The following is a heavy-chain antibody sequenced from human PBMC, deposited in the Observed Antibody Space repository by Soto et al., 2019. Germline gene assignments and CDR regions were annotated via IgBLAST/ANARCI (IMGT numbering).Heavy chain of an antibody. CDR3: ARHDCISSSCYYYYYYGMDV. CDR1: GGTFSSYA. V-gene: IGHV1-69*13. D-gene: IGHD2-2*01. Sequence: ASVKVSCKASGGTFSSYAISWVRQAPGQGLEWMGGIIPIFGTANYAQKFQGRVTITADESTSTAYMELSSLRSEDTAVYYCARHDCISSSCYYYYYYGMDVWGQGTTVTVSS. J-gene: IGHJ6*02. CDR2: IIPIFGTA.